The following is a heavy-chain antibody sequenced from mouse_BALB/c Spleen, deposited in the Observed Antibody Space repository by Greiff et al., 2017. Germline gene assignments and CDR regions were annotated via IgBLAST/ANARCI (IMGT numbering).Heavy chain of an antibody. V-gene: IGHV2-9-2*01. CDR2: IWTGGGT. CDR1: GFSLTSYD. CDR3: VRGGGSRVYFDY. J-gene: IGHJ2*01. Sequence: QVQLKQSGPGLVAPSQSLSITCTVSGFSLTSYDISWIRQPPGKGLEWLGVIWTGGGTNYNSAFMSRLSISKDNSKSQVLLKMNSLQTDDTAIYYCVRGGGSRVYFDYWGQGTTLTVSS.